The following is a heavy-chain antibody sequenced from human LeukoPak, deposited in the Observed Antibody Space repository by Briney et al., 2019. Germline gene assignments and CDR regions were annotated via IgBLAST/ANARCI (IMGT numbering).Heavy chain of an antibody. CDR2: MNSDGTTT. CDR3: ARDPRNGLPDY. CDR1: GFTFSDHW. J-gene: IGHJ4*02. Sequence: GGSLRLSCAASGFTFSDHWMHWVRQVPGKGLLWVARMNSDGTTTNYADSVKGRFTISRDNAENTLFLQMNSLGADDTAVYYCARDPRNGLPDYWGQGTLVTVSS. V-gene: IGHV3-74*01. D-gene: IGHD5-18*01.